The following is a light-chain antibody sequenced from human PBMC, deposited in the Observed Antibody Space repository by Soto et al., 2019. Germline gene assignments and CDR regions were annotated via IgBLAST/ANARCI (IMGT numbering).Light chain of an antibody. CDR2: EAS. J-gene: IGLJ1*01. CDR1: SSDVGGYNY. CDR3: SSYAGNLYV. V-gene: IGLV2-8*01. Sequence: QSALTQPPSASGSPGQSVTISCTGTSSDVGGYNYVSWYQQHPGKAPKLMIYEASKRPSGVPDRFSGSKSGNTASLTVSGLQAEDEADYYCSSYAGNLYVFGTGTKLTVL.